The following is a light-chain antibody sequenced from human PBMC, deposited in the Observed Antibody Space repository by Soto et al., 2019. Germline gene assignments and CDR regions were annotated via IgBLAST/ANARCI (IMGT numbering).Light chain of an antibody. CDR3: QQYGSSPWT. V-gene: IGKV3-20*01. CDR2: VAS. J-gene: IGKJ1*01. CDR1: QSVSSSY. Sequence: EIVLTQSPGTLSLSPGERATLSCRASQSVSSSYLAWYQQKPGQAPRLLIYVASSRAPGIPDRFSGSGSGTDFTLTISRLEPEDFAVYYCQQYGSSPWTFGQWTKVEIK.